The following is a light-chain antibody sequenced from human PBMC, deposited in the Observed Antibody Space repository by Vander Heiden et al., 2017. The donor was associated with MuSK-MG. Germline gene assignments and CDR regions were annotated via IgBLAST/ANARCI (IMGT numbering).Light chain of an antibody. CDR3: QQSDSTPFT. CDR1: QSISSY. J-gene: IGKJ3*01. V-gene: IGKV1-39*01. Sequence: DIQMTQSPSSLSASVGDRVTITCRASQSISSYLNWYQQKPGKAPKLLIYAASSLQSGVPSRFSGSGSGTDFTLTISRLQPEDFATYYCQQSDSTPFTFGHGNKVDIK. CDR2: AAS.